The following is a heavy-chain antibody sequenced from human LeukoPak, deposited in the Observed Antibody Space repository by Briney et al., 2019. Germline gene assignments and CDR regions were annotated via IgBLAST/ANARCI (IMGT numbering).Heavy chain of an antibody. D-gene: IGHD6-19*01. CDR3: ARDSSGWGGYFDY. Sequence: ASVKVSCKTSGCTFTDYCILWVRQAPGQGLEWMGWVNPNSGGTYYAQKFQGRVTMTRDTSINTAYIELSRLRSDDTAVYYCARDSSGWGGYFDYWGQGTLVTVSS. CDR1: GCTFTDYC. J-gene: IGHJ4*02. V-gene: IGHV1-2*02. CDR2: VNPNSGGT.